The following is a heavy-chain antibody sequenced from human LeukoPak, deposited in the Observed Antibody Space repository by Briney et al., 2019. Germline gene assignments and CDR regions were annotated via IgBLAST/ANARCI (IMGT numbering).Heavy chain of an antibody. D-gene: IGHD3-22*01. J-gene: IGHJ4*02. V-gene: IGHV4-59*12. CDR1: GGSISSYY. Sequence: SETLPLTCSVSGGSISSYYWSWIRQPPGKGLAWIGYIHYSGSTHYNPSLKSRVAISVDTSKNQFSLKLSSVTAADTAVYYCARDDSSGYYYVIWGQGTLVTVSS. CDR3: ARDDSSGYYYVI. CDR2: IHYSGST.